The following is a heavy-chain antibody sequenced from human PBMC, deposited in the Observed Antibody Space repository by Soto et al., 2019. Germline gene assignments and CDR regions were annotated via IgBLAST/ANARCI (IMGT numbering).Heavy chain of an antibody. CDR2: ISAYNGNT. J-gene: IGHJ4*02. Sequence: ASVKVSCKASGYTFTSFGISCLRQAPGQGLEWMGWISAYNGNTKYAQKLQGRVTMTTDTSTSTAYMELRSLRSDDTAVYYCVRDLGSMVRGIVPLFDYWGQGTLVTVS. D-gene: IGHD3-10*01. CDR1: GYTFTSFG. CDR3: VRDLGSMVRGIVPLFDY. V-gene: IGHV1-18*01.